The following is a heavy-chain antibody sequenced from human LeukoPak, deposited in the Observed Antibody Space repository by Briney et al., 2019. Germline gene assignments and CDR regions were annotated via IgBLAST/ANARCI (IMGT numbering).Heavy chain of an antibody. J-gene: IGHJ4*02. CDR1: GGSMSSSSYY. D-gene: IGHD1-14*01. CDR3: ARTYNTYYFDY. Sequence: TSGTLSLTCTVSGGSMSSSSYYWGWIRQPPGKGLEWIGSIYYSGSTYYNPSLKSRVTISVDTSKNQFSLKLSSVTAADTVVYYCARTYNTYYFDYWGQGTLVTVSS. CDR2: IYYSGST. V-gene: IGHV4-39*01.